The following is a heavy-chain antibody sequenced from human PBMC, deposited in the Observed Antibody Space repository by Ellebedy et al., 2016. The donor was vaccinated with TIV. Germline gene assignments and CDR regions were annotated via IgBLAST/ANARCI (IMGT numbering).Heavy chain of an antibody. D-gene: IGHD5-18*01. CDR3: ASQRTSLVTWMN. CDR2: IYYSGST. V-gene: IGHV4-39*01. J-gene: IGHJ4*02. CDR1: GDFVSNSNFY. Sequence: MPSETLSLTCIVSGDFVSNSNFYWGWFRRPPGKGLEWIASIYYSGSTYYNPSLKSRVTISFDSSKNQFLLSLSSVTAADTAAYFCASQRTSLVTWMNWGQGNLVTVSS.